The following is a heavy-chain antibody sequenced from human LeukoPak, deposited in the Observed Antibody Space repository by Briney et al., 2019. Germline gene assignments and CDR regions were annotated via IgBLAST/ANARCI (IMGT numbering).Heavy chain of an antibody. CDR1: GFTFSNYA. Sequence: GGSLRLSCAASGFTFSNYAMHWVRQAPGKGLEWVAVVSYDGSSKYYADSVKGRFTISRDNSKNTLYLQMNSLRAEDAAIYYCATIGDRRTGELYRIDYWGQRTLVTVSS. V-gene: IGHV3-30-3*01. D-gene: IGHD7-27*01. CDR3: ATIGDRRTGELYRIDY. J-gene: IGHJ4*02. CDR2: VSYDGSSK.